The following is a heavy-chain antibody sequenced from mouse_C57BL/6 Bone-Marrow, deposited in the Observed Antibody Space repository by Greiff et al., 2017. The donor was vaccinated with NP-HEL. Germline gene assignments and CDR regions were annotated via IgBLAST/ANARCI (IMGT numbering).Heavy chain of an antibody. J-gene: IGHJ3*01. D-gene: IGHD1-1*01. Sequence: EVKLMESGGGLVKPGGSLKLSCAASGFTFSSYAMSWVRQTPEKRLEWVATISAGGSCTYYPDNVKGRFTISRDNAKNNLYLQMSHLKTEDTAMYYCARDYYGSSYAWFAYWGQGTLVTVSA. CDR2: ISAGGSCT. CDR1: GFTFSSYA. CDR3: ARDYYGSSYAWFAY. V-gene: IGHV5-4*03.